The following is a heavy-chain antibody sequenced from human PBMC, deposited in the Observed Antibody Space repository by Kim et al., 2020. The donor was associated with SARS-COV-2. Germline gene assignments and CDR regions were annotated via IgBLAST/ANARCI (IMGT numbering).Heavy chain of an antibody. CDR2: ISAGGHSI. J-gene: IGHJ6*01. CDR1: GFMFSSHA. V-gene: IGHV3-23*01. Sequence: GGSLRLSCAASGFMFSSHAMTWVRQAPGKGLERVAIISAGGHSIYYADSVKGRFTVSRDNSKNTLYLQMNSLRAEDTALYFCAKDQSGDYYYHSGMDVWG. D-gene: IGHD1-26*01. CDR3: AKDQSGDYYYHSGMDV.